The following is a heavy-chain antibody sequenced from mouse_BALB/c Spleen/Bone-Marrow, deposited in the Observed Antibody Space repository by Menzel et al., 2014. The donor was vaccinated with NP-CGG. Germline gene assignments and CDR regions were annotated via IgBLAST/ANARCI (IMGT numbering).Heavy chain of an antibody. J-gene: IGHJ3*01. V-gene: IGHV1-9*01. CDR2: ILPGSGST. D-gene: IGHD2-1*01. CDR1: GYTFSSYW. Sequence: VQLKESGPELMKPGASVKISCKATGYTFSSYWIEWVKQRPGHGLEWIGEILPGSGSTNYNEKFKGKATFTADTSSNTAYMQLSSLTSEDSAVYYCARNYGNYVWFANWGQGTLVTVSA. CDR3: ARNYGNYVWFAN.